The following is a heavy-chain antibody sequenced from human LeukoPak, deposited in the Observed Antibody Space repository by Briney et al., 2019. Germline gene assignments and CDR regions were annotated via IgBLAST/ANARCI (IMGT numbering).Heavy chain of an antibody. CDR3: ARDDIVVAGNRGYYMDV. V-gene: IGHV3-11*05. CDR1: GFTFTDSY. D-gene: IGHD2-2*01. Sequence: PGGSLRLSCAASGFTFTDSYMTWVRQAPGKGLEWLSYISGSGGDTNYADSVKGRFTISRDNAKNSLYLQMNSLRAEDTAVYYCARDDIVVAGNRGYYMDVWGKGTTVTVSS. CDR2: ISGSGGDT. J-gene: IGHJ6*03.